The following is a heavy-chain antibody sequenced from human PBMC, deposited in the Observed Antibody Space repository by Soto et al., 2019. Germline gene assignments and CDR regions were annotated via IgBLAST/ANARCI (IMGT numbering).Heavy chain of an antibody. CDR2: IYPGDSDT. Sequence: GESLKISCQAFGYTFTNYWVAWVRQMPGEGLEWMGIIYPGDSDTRYSPSFQGQVSISVDKSINTAYLQWSSLKASDTAIYYCAAGGTKQLAYSYVDVWGKGTTVTVSS. CDR1: GYTFTNYW. V-gene: IGHV5-51*01. CDR3: AAGGTKQLAYSYVDV. J-gene: IGHJ6*03. D-gene: IGHD2-15*01.